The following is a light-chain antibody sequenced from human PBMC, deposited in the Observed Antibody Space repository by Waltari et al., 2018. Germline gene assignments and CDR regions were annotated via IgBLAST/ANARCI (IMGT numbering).Light chain of an antibody. CDR1: SSDVGGYNY. J-gene: IGLJ3*02. V-gene: IGLV2-11*01. CDR2: DVS. CDR3: CSYAGSYWV. Sequence: QSALTQPRSVSGSPGQSVTISCTGTSSDVGGYNYVSCYQQHPGQAPKLMIYDVSKRPSVVPERFSGSKSGNTASLTISGLQAEDEADYYCCSYAGSYWVFGGGTKLTVL.